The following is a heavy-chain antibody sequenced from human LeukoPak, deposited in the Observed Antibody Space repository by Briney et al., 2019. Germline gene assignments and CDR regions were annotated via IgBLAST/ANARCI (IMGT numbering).Heavy chain of an antibody. V-gene: IGHV4-4*07. CDR3: AREYSNYAPGYYYYYMDV. CDR1: GGSISSYY. CDR2: IYTSGST. D-gene: IGHD4-11*01. Sequence: KPSETLSLTCTVSGGSISSYYWSWIRQPAGKGLEWIGRIYTSGSTNYNPSLKSRVTMSVDTSKNQFSLKLSSVTAADTAVYYCAREYSNYAPGYYYYYMDVWGKGTTVTVSS. J-gene: IGHJ6*03.